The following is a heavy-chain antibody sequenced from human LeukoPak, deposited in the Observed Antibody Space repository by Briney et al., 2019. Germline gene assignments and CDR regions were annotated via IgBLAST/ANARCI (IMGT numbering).Heavy chain of an antibody. J-gene: IGHJ4*02. CDR2: LNPSGGST. Sequence: ASVTVSFKASGYTFSSYYIYWVRQAPGQGLEWMGILNPSGGSTTYAQKFQGRVTMTRDTPTSTVYMEMSSLRSEDTAVYYCARDEGSSGLVDYWGQGILVTVSS. CDR1: GYTFSSYY. CDR3: ARDEGSSGLVDY. D-gene: IGHD6-19*01. V-gene: IGHV1-46*01.